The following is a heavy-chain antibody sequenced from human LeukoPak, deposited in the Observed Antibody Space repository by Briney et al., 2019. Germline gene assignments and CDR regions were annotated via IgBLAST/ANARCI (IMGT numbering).Heavy chain of an antibody. D-gene: IGHD6-6*01. CDR2: IYYSGST. Sequence: SETLSLTCTVSGGSISSSSYYWGWIRQPPGKGLEWIGSIYYSGSTYYNPSLKSRVTVSVDTSKNQFSLKLSSVTAADTAVYYCARHRGSSSLFDYWGQGTLVTVSS. CDR1: GGSISSSSYY. CDR3: ARHRGSSSLFDY. V-gene: IGHV4-39*07. J-gene: IGHJ4*02.